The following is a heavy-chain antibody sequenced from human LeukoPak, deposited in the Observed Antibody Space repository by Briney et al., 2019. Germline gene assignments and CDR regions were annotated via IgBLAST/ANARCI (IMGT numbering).Heavy chain of an antibody. CDR3: AKSLGVGGYTRYKGFDQ. J-gene: IGHJ4*02. V-gene: IGHV3-23*01. CDR1: GFTFNSFA. D-gene: IGHD3-16*02. CDR2: ISGSDGTS. Sequence: PGGSLRLSCAASGFTFNSFAMNWVRQAPGKGLEWVSSISGSDGTSHYADFVKGRFTISRDNSKNTLYLQMNSLRAEDTAAYYCAKSLGVGGYTRYKGFDQWGQGILVVVSS.